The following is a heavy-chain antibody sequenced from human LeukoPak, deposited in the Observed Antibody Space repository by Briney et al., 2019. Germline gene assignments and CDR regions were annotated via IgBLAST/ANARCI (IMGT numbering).Heavy chain of an antibody. J-gene: IGHJ4*02. Sequence: PSETLSLTCTVSGGSISSSSYYWGWIRQPPGKGLEWIGSIYYSGSTYYSPSLKSRVTISVDTSKNQFSLKLGSVTAADTAVYYCARHHRGQGIVGALDYWGQGTLVTVSS. CDR1: GGSISSSSYY. D-gene: IGHD1-26*01. CDR2: IYYSGST. CDR3: ARHHRGQGIVGALDY. V-gene: IGHV4-39*01.